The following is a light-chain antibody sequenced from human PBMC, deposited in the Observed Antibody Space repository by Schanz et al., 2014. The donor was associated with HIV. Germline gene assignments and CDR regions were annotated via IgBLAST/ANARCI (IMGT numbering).Light chain of an antibody. Sequence: EIVLTQSPATLSLSPGERATLSCRASERVSSRYLAWYQQKPGQAPRLLIYGASTRATGIPARFSGSESGTEFTLTISSLQSEDFAVYYCQQYNNWPYTFGQGTNLEIK. CDR1: ERVSSRY. J-gene: IGKJ2*01. CDR3: QQYNNWPYT. V-gene: IGKV3D-15*01. CDR2: GAS.